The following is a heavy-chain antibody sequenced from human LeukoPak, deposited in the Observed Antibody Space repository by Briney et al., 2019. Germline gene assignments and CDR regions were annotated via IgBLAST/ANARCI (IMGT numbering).Heavy chain of an antibody. V-gene: IGHV4-4*07. CDR2: IYTSGST. D-gene: IGHD2-15*01. Sequence: SETLSLTCTVSGGSISNYYWSWIRQPAGRGLEWIGRIYTSGSTNYNPSLKSRVTMSVDTSKNQFSLKLSSVTAADTAVYYCARDLLYCSGGSCYLTFFDYWGQGTLVTVSS. CDR3: ARDLLYCSGGSCYLTFFDY. J-gene: IGHJ4*02. CDR1: GGSISNYY.